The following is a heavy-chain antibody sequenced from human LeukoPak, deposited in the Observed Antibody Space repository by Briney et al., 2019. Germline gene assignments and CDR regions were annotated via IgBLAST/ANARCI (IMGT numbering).Heavy chain of an antibody. J-gene: IGHJ3*02. Sequence: ASVKVSCKASGYTFTGYYMHWVRQAPGQGLEWMGWINPNSGGTNYAQKLQGRVTMTTDTSTSTAYMELRSLRSDDTAVYYCARDVWYYDILTGSQLNAFDIWGQGTMVTVSS. CDR2: INPNSGGT. D-gene: IGHD3-9*01. V-gene: IGHV1-2*02. CDR1: GYTFTGYY. CDR3: ARDVWYYDILTGSQLNAFDI.